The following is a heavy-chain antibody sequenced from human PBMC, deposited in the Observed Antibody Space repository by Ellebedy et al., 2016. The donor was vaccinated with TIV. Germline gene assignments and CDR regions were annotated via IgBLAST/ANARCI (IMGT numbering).Heavy chain of an antibody. CDR1: GFTFEDYA. CDR3: AIAYYYDGFFDY. CDR2: ISWNSANI. V-gene: IGHV3-9*01. D-gene: IGHD3-22*01. Sequence: GGSLRLSXVASGFTFEDYAMHWVRQAPGKGLEWVSGISWNSANIAYADSVKGRFTTSRDNAEKSLNLEMNSLRPEDTALYYCAIAYYYDGFFDYWGQGALVTVSS. J-gene: IGHJ4*02.